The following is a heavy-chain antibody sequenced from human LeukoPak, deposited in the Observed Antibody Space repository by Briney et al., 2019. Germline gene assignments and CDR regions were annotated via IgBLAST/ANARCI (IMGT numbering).Heavy chain of an antibody. D-gene: IGHD1-26*01. J-gene: IGHJ3*02. CDR2: IYTSGST. V-gene: IGHV4-61*02. CDR3: ASAYSVGATKWFGAFDI. Sequence: SQTLSLTCTVSGGSISSGSYYWSWLRQPAGKGLEWIGRIYTSGSTNYNPSLKSRVTISVDTSKNQFSLKLSSVTAADTAVYYCASAYSVGATKWFGAFDIWGQGTMVTVSS. CDR1: GGSISSGSYY.